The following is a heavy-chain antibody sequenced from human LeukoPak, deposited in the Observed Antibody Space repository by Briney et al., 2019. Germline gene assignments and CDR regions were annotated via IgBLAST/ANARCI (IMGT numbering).Heavy chain of an antibody. CDR2: IYYSGST. D-gene: IGHD3-22*01. J-gene: IGHJ6*02. V-gene: IGHV4-30-4*01. CDR3: ASGWIVVVITYYYYGMDV. CDR1: GGSISSSYYY. Sequence: PSETLSLTCTVSGGSISSSYYYWSWIRQPPGKGLEWIGYIYYSGSTYYNPSLKSRVTISVDTSKNQFSLKLSSVTAADTAVYYCASGWIVVVITYYYYGMDVWGQGTTVTVSS.